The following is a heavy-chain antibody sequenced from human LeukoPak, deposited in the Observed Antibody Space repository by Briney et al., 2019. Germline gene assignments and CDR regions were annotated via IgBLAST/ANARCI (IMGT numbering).Heavy chain of an antibody. D-gene: IGHD2-15*01. CDR1: GFTFSSYS. V-gene: IGHV3-48*01. CDR2: ISSSSSTI. Sequence: PGGSLRLSCAASGFTFSSYSMNWVRQAPGKGLEWVSYISSSSSTIYYADSVKGRFTISRDNAKNSLYLQMNSLRAEDTAVYYCARAVYCSGGSCYQRSDAFDIWGQGTMVTVSS. CDR3: ARAVYCSGGSCYQRSDAFDI. J-gene: IGHJ3*02.